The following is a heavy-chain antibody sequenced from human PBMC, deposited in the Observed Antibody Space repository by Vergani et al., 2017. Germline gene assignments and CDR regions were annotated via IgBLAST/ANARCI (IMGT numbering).Heavy chain of an antibody. Sequence: QVQLVESGGGVVQPGGSLRLSCAASGFTLNSYGMHWVREAPGKGLEWVAVISYEGSNKYYADSVKGQLTISRDNSKNPLYLQMNSLRAEDTAVYYCANSDYGGDCPGNFDLWGRGTLVTVSS. V-gene: IGHV3-30*18. CDR3: ANSDYGGDCPGNFDL. D-gene: IGHD2-21*02. J-gene: IGHJ2*01. CDR1: GFTLNSYG. CDR2: ISYEGSNK.